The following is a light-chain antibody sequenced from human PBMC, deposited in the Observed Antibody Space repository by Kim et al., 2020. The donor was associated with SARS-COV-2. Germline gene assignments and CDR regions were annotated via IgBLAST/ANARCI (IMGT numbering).Light chain of an antibody. J-gene: IGKJ4*01. CDR2: ASS. Sequence: DIQMTQSPSSLFASVGDTVTITCRASQSISNYLNWYQQKPGKAPKLLISASSTLQSGVPSRLSGSGSGTDFTLTISSLQLEDSATYYCQQSSIIPLTFGGGTKVDIK. CDR1: QSISNY. CDR3: QQSSIIPLT. V-gene: IGKV1-39*01.